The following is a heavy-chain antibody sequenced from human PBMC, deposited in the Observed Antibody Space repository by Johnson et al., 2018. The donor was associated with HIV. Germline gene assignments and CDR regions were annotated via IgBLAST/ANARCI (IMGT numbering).Heavy chain of an antibody. V-gene: IGHV3-30-3*01. CDR3: AKGEAATTVTLDI. D-gene: IGHD4-11*01. CDR1: GLTFSSYA. J-gene: IGHJ3*02. Sequence: QEQLVESGGGVVQPGRSLRLSCAASGLTFSSYAMYCVRQAPGKGLEWVAVISYDGSNKYYADSVKGRSTISRDNSKNTLYLQMNSLRAEDTAVYYCAKGEAATTVTLDIWGQGTMVTVSS. CDR2: ISYDGSNK.